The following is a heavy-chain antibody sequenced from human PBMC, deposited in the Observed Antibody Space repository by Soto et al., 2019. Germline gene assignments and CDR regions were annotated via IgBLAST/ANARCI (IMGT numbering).Heavy chain of an antibody. CDR2: INPQTGGT. CDR1: GYTFTGYY. D-gene: IGHD2-2*01. CDR3: ARERYQVISDGMDV. V-gene: IGHV1-2*02. Sequence: GASVKVSCKASGYTFTGYYIHWVREAPGQGLEWMGWINPQTGGTRYAQKFQGRVTLSRDTSINTAYLELSRLTFDDAAVYFCARERYQVISDGMDVWGQGTTVTVSS. J-gene: IGHJ6*02.